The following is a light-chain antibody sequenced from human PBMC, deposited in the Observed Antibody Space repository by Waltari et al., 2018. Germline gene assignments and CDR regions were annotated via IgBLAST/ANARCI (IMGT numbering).Light chain of an antibody. Sequence: EVVMTHSPATLSVSLGERAILSCRASQSVNNNLAWYQRKPGPAPRLLIYGASTRATGIAASFSGSGSGTEFTLTISSLQSEDSAIYFCQQYNRWPPTFGPGTKVDIK. CDR1: QSVNNN. V-gene: IGKV3-15*01. CDR2: GAS. CDR3: QQYNRWPPT. J-gene: IGKJ3*01.